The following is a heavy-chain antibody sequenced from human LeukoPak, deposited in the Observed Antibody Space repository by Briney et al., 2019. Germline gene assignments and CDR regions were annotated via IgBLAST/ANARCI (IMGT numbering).Heavy chain of an antibody. V-gene: IGHV3-30-3*01. D-gene: IGHD3-3*01. CDR1: GFTFSSYA. CDR2: ISYDGSNK. J-gene: IGHJ4*02. Sequence: PGRSLRLSCAASGFTFSSYAMHWVRQAPGKGLEWVAVISYDGSNKYYADSVKSRFTISRDNSKNTLYLQMNSLRAEDTAVYYCARGSDYDFWSGYYPPFDYWGQGTLVTVSS. CDR3: ARGSDYDFWSGYYPPFDY.